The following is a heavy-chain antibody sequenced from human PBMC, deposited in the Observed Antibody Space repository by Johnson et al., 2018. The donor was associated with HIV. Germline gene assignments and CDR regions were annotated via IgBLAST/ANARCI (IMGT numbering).Heavy chain of an antibody. V-gene: IGHV3-30-3*01. J-gene: IGHJ3*02. CDR2: ISYDGSNK. D-gene: IGHD3-22*01. CDR1: GLTFSSYA. CDR3: ARLYYYDSSGYYVGAFDI. Sequence: QVQLVESGGGVVQPGRSLRLSCAASGLTFSSYAMHWVRQAPGKGLEWVAVISYDGSNKYYADSVKGRFTIPRDNSKNTLYLQMNSLRAEDTAVYYCARLYYYDSSGYYVGAFDIWGQGTMVTVSS.